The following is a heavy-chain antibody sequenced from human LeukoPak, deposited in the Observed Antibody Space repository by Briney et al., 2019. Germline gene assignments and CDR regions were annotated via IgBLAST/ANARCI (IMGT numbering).Heavy chain of an antibody. Sequence: GASLKVSSTASGGTFSSYAISWVRQAPGQGLERMGGIIPIFGTANYAQKFQGRVTITADESTSTAYMELSSLRSEDTAVYYCAYLPDIVVVPAAMGKLIDAFDIWGQGTMVTVSS. V-gene: IGHV1-69*01. D-gene: IGHD2-2*01. CDR2: IIPIFGTA. CDR3: AYLPDIVVVPAAMGKLIDAFDI. J-gene: IGHJ3*02. CDR1: GGTFSSYA.